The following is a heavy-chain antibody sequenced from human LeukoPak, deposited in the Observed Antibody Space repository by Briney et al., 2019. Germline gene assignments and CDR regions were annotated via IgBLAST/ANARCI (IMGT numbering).Heavy chain of an antibody. CDR2: ISGYNRNT. D-gene: IGHD3-9*01. CDR1: GYTFTSYD. V-gene: IGHV1-18*01. J-gene: IGHJ4*02. CDR3: ARGRGALDYYFDY. Sequence: ASVKVSCKASGYTFTSYDINWVRQATGQGLEWMGWISGYNRNTNYAQNLQGRVSMTTDTSTSTAYMELMSLRSDDTAVYYCARGRGALDYYFDYWGQGTLVTVSS.